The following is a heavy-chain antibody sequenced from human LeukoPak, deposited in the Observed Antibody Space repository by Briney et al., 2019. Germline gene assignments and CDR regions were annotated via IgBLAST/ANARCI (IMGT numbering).Heavy chain of an antibody. CDR2: INPHSGGT. V-gene: IGHV1-2*02. D-gene: IGHD2-2*01. CDR3: AREIPCSSSSCLDN. Sequence: GASVKVSCKASGYTFTAYYMHWVRQAPGQGLEWMGWINPHSGGTNFAQKFQGRVTMTRDTSITTAHMELSRLTSDDTAMYYCAREIPCSSSSCLDNWGQGTLVTVSS. J-gene: IGHJ4*02. CDR1: GYTFTAYY.